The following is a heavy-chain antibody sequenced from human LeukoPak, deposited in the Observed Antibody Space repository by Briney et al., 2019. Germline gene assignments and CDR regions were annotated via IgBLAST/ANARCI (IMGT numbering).Heavy chain of an antibody. CDR1: GGSISSSSYY. CDR2: IYYSGST. J-gene: IGHJ4*02. CDR3: ARDLTVNTFDN. Sequence: PSETLSLTCTVSGGSISSSSYYWGWIRQPPGKGLEWIGSIYYSGSTYYNPSLKSRVTISVDTSKNQFSLKLSSVTAADTAVYFCARDLTVNTFDNWGQGTLVTVSS. V-gene: IGHV4-39*07. D-gene: IGHD4-11*01.